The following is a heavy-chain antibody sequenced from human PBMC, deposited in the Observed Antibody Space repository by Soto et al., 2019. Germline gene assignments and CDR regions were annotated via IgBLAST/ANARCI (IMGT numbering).Heavy chain of an antibody. V-gene: IGHV3-30*18. J-gene: IGHJ4*02. CDR2: ISNDGRQT. CDR3: AKDISTYSGGYTYYFDY. Sequence: QVQLVESGGGVVQPGRSLRLSCAASEFTFSKFAIHWVRQAPGKGLEWVAVISNDGRQTYYIDSVKGRFTISRDNSNNTLFLQMNSLRLEDTAVYYCAKDISTYSGGYTYYFDYWGQGTLVTVSS. D-gene: IGHD1-26*01. CDR1: EFTFSKFA.